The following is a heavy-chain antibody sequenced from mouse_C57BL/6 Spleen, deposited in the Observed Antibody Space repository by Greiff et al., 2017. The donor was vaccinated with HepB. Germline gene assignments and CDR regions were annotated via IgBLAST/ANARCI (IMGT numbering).Heavy chain of an antibody. V-gene: IGHV7-3*01. J-gene: IGHJ1*03. Sequence: EVQLVESGGGLVQPGGSLSLSCAASGFTFTDYYMSWVRQPPGKALEWLGFIRNKANGYTTEYSASVKGRFTISRDNSQSILYLQMNALRAEDSATYYCARLPIGDYGSSSWYFDVWGTGTTVTVSS. D-gene: IGHD1-1*01. CDR1: GFTFTDYY. CDR3: ARLPIGDYGSSSWYFDV. CDR2: IRNKANGYTT.